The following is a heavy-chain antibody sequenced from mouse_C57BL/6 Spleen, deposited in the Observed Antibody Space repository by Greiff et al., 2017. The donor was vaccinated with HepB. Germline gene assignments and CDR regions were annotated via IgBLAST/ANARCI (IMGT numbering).Heavy chain of an antibody. V-gene: IGHV1-61*01. CDR2: IYPSDSET. Sequence: VQLQQPGAELVRPGSSVKLSCKASGYTFTSYWMDWVKQRPGQGLEWIGNIYPSDSETHYNQKFKDKATLTVDKSSSTAYMQLSSLTSEDSAVYYCARLGGNYGFAYWGQGTLVTVSA. J-gene: IGHJ3*01. CDR3: ARLGGNYGFAY. CDR1: GYTFTSYW. D-gene: IGHD2-1*01.